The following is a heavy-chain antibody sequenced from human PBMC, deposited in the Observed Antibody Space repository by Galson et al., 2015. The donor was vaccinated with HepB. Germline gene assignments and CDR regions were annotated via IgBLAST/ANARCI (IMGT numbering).Heavy chain of an antibody. J-gene: IGHJ6*02. CDR3: ARDGRVSGSYIDYYYGMDV. Sequence: SLRLSCAASGFTFSSYSMNWVRQAPGEGLEWVSYISSSSSTIYYADSVKGRFTISRDNAKNSLYLQMNSLRAEDTAVYYCARDGRVSGSYIDYYYGMDVWGQGTTVTVSS. CDR1: GFTFSSYS. D-gene: IGHD1-26*01. CDR2: ISSSSSTI. V-gene: IGHV3-48*01.